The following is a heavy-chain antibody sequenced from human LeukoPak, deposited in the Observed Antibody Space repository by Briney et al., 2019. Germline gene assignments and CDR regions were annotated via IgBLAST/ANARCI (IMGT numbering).Heavy chain of an antibody. CDR2: IIPIFGTA. CDR1: GGTFSSYT. Sequence: SVKASCKASGGTFSSYTISWVRQAPGQGLEWMGGIIPIFGTANYAQKFQGRVTITADESTSTAYMELSSLRSEDTAVYYCARWDIVVVPAAIGYFDYWGQGTLVTVSS. CDR3: ARWDIVVVPAAIGYFDY. V-gene: IGHV1-69*13. D-gene: IGHD2-2*02. J-gene: IGHJ4*02.